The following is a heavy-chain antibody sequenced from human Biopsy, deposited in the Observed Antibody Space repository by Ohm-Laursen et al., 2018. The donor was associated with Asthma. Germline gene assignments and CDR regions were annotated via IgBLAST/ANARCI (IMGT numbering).Heavy chain of an antibody. D-gene: IGHD3-3*02. CDR2: IKHEGTEK. CDR1: GFTFGDYW. V-gene: IGHV3-7*01. J-gene: IGHJ1*01. Sequence: SLRLSCAASGFTFGDYWMSWVRQVQGKGLEWVANIKHEGTEKNHVDSLKGRFTISRDNAKNSLYLQMNSLRAEDTAVYYCARTFHFWSPYHAEHYQLWGQGTLVTVPS. CDR3: ARTFHFWSPYHAEHYQL.